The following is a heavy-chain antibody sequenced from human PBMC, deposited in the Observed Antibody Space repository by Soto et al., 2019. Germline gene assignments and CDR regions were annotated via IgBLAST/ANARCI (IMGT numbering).Heavy chain of an antibody. CDR2: INPNSGGT. Sequence: QVQLVQSGAEVKKPGASVKVSCRASGYTFTGYYMHWVRQAPGQGLEWMGWINPNSGGTNYAQNFQGWVTMTRDTSSSTAYMELSRLRSDATAVYYCARTHCSSTRCYVGSWDYWGQGTLVTVSS. V-gene: IGHV1-2*04. CDR3: ARTHCSSTRCYVGSWDY. CDR1: GYTFTGYY. D-gene: IGHD2-2*01. J-gene: IGHJ4*02.